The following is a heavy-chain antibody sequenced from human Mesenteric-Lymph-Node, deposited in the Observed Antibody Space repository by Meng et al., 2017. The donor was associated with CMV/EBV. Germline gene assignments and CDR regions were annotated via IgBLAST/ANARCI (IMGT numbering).Heavy chain of an antibody. CDR3: ARVIHNSHCTSPVCAAEYLQH. D-gene: IGHD2-8*01. Sequence: SYDINWVRQATGQGPEWMGWMNSNSGNTVYAQKFQGRVTMTRNTSISTAYMELSSLRSEGTAVYYCARVIHNSHCTSPVCAAEYLQHWGQGTLVTVSS. CDR2: MNSNSGNT. CDR1: SYD. V-gene: IGHV1-8*01. J-gene: IGHJ1*01.